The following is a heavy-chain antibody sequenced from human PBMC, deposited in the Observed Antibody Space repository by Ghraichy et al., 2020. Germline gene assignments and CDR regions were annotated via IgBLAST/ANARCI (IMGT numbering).Heavy chain of an antibody. CDR3: ARTARSNHFDY. V-gene: IGHV3-74*01. J-gene: IGHJ4*02. CDR1: GFTFSSYW. D-gene: IGHD4-11*01. Sequence: GGSLRLSCAASGFTFSSYWMHWVRQAPGQRLVWVSRINSDGSSTNYADSVKGRFTISRDNAKNTLYLQMNGLRAEDTAVYYCARTARSNHFDYWGQGTLATVSS. CDR2: INSDGSST.